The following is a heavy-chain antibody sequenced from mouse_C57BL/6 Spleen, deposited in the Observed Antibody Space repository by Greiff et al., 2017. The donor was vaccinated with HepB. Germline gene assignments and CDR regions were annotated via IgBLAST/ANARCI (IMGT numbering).Heavy chain of an antibody. D-gene: IGHD1-1*02. Sequence: QVQLQQPGTELVKPGASVKLSCKASGYTFTSYWMHWVKQRPGQGLEWIGNINPSNGGTNYNEKFKSNATLTVDKSSRTAYMQLSSLTYEDSAVYYFARLWRDWYFDVCGTGTTVTVSS. J-gene: IGHJ1*03. CDR2: INPSNGGT. CDR1: GYTFTSYW. CDR3: ARLWRDWYFDV. V-gene: IGHV1-53*01.